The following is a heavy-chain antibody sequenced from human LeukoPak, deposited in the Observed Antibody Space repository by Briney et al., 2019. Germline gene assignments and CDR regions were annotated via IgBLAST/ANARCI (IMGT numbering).Heavy chain of an antibody. V-gene: IGHV5-10-1*01. Sequence: GESLKISCKCSGXSFTSYWINWVRQMPGKGLEWMGRIDPSDSYTNYSPSFQGHVTISADKSISTAYLQWSSLKASDTAMYYCARTCGGDCYDAFDIWGQGTMVTVSS. CDR2: IDPSDSYT. CDR3: ARTCGGDCYDAFDI. CDR1: GXSFTSYW. J-gene: IGHJ3*02. D-gene: IGHD2-21*02.